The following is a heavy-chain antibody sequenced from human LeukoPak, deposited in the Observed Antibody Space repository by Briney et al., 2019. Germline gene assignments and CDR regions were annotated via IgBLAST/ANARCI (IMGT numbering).Heavy chain of an antibody. V-gene: IGHV3-21*01. CDR1: GCTFSSYS. CDR3: ARVGASGGLGAFDI. CDR2: ISSSSSSI. J-gene: IGHJ3*02. D-gene: IGHD1-26*01. Sequence: GGSLRLSCAASGCTFSSYSMSWVRQAPGKGLEWVSSISSSSSSIYYADSVKGRFTISRDNAKSSLYLQLNSLRAEDTAVYYCARVGASGGLGAFDIWGQGKMGTVSS.